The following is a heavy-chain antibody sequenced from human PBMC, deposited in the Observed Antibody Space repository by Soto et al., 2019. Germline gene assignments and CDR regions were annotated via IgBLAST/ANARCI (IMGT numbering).Heavy chain of an antibody. J-gene: IGHJ3*02. CDR2: IYYSGST. CDR3: ARHLWVGSSWYLGAFDI. D-gene: IGHD6-13*01. Sequence: QVQLQESGPGLVKPSETLSLTCTVSGDSISNYYWSWIRQPPGKGLEWIGYIYYSGSTNYNHSLKSRFTKSVDTSKNQFSLKLSSVTAADTAVYYCARHLWVGSSWYLGAFDIWGQGTMVTVSS. CDR1: GDSISNYY. V-gene: IGHV4-59*08.